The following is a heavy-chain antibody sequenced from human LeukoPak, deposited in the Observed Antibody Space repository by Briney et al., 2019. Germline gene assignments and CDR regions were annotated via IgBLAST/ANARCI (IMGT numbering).Heavy chain of an antibody. V-gene: IGHV3-53*01. J-gene: IGHJ5*02. CDR1: GFTVSSNY. D-gene: IGHD3-10*01. CDR2: IYSGGST. CDR3: ARGVRGVINNNWFDP. Sequence: GGSLRLSCAASGFTVSSNYMSWVRQPPGKGLEWVSVIYSGGSTYYADSVKGRFTISRDNSKNTLYLQMNSLRAEDTAVYYCARGVRGVINNNWFDPWGQGTLVTVSS.